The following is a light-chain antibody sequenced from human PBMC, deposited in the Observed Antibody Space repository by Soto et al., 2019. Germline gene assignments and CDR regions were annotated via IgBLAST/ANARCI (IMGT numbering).Light chain of an antibody. J-gene: IGLJ2*01. Sequence: QSVLSQPPSASGTPGQTVTVSCSGTYSNIGINDVHWYRQLSGTAPQILIYDTSQRATGVPDRFSGSRSGTSASLVISGLQTEDEADYHCAEWDDSLNGPAFGGGTKLTVL. CDR2: DTS. V-gene: IGLV1-44*01. CDR3: AEWDDSLNGPA. CDR1: YSNIGIND.